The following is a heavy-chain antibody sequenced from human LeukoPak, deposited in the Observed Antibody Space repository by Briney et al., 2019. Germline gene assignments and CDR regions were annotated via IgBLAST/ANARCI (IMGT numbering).Heavy chain of an antibody. D-gene: IGHD3-9*01. Sequence: GGSLRLSCAASGFTFSSYGMHWVRQAPGKGLEWVAVIWYDGSNKYYADSMKGRFTISRDNSKNTLYLQVNSLRAEDTAVYYCARDHRSSGSYFDWLYHHCYGMDVWGQGTTVTVSS. CDR1: GFTFSSYG. CDR2: IWYDGSNK. CDR3: ARDHRSSGSYFDWLYHHCYGMDV. J-gene: IGHJ6*02. V-gene: IGHV3-33*01.